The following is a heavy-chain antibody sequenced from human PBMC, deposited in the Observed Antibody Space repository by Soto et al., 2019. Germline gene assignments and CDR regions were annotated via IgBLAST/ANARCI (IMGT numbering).Heavy chain of an antibody. CDR2: ISYDGSNK. J-gene: IGHJ3*02. CDR3: AKDNGTGCDWLRVGDASDI. CDR1: GFTFSSYG. V-gene: IGHV3-30*18. Sequence: QVQQVESGGGVVQPGRSLRLSCAASGFTFSSYGMHWVRQAPGKGLEWVAVISYDGSNKYYADSVKGRLTISRDNSKNTLYLQMNSLRGEDTAVYYCAKDNGTGCDWLRVGDASDIWGQGTMVTVSS. D-gene: IGHD5-12*01.